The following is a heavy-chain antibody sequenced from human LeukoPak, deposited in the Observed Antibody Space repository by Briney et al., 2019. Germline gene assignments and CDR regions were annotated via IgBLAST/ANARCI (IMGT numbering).Heavy chain of an antibody. Sequence: PSETLSLTCTVSGGSISSYYWSWIRQPPGKGLEWIGYIYYSGSTNYNPSLRSRVTISVDTSKNQFSLKLSSVTAADTAVYYCARGSVVVTAFLDYWGQGTLVTVSS. V-gene: IGHV4-59*01. CDR2: IYYSGST. D-gene: IGHD2-21*02. CDR3: ARGSVVVTAFLDY. J-gene: IGHJ4*02. CDR1: GGSISSYY.